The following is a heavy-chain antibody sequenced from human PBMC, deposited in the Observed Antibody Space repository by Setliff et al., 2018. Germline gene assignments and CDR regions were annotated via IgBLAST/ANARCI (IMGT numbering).Heavy chain of an antibody. J-gene: IGHJ4*02. CDR2: ISSDSNYI. CDR1: GFSFSTYS. V-gene: IGHV3-21*01. CDR3: MNWDGAF. Sequence: PGGSLRLSCAASGFSFSTYSMAWVRQAPGEGLEWVSSISSDSNYIYYRDSLKGRFSISRDNAKSAVYLQMNSLRAEDAAVYYCMNWDGAFWGRGTLVTVSS. D-gene: IGHD1-26*01.